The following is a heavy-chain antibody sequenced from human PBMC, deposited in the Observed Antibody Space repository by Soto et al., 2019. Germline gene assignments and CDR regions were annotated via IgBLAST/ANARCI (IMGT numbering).Heavy chain of an antibody. D-gene: IGHD3-16*01. CDR2: IYYSGST. V-gene: IGHV4-39*01. J-gene: IGHJ3*02. CDR1: GGSISSSSYY. CDR3: ARTIMITFGGVIAI. Sequence: SETLSLTCAVSGGSISSSSYYWGWIRQPPGKGLEWIGSIYYSGSTYYNPSLKSRVTISLDTSKNQFSLKLSSVTAADTAVYYCARTIMITFGGVIAIWGQGTMVTVSS.